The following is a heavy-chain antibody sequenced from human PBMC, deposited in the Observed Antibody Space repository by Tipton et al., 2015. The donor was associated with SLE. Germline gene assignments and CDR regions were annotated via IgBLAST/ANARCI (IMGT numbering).Heavy chain of an antibody. D-gene: IGHD5-24*01. CDR3: ASRNRREMATKEGWFDP. CDR1: DYYISGGSY. CDR2: IHHGGST. Sequence: TLSLTCTVSDYYISGGSYWGWIRQPPGKGLEWIGDIHHGGSTYYNPSLNSRVTISVDTSKNQFSLKLSSVTAADTAVYYCASRNRREMATKEGWFDPWGQGTLVTVSS. J-gene: IGHJ5*02. V-gene: IGHV4-38-2*02.